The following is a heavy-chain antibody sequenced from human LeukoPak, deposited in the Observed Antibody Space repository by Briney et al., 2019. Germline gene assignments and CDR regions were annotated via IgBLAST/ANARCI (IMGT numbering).Heavy chain of an antibody. D-gene: IGHD1-26*01. Sequence: SETLSLTCTVSGGSISSDYWSWIRQPAGKGLEWIGRIYTTGSTTYNPSLKSRVTISVDTSKSQFSLKVNSVTAADTAVYYCAHLGPEVKSLIVGARYYMDVWGKGTTVTVSS. V-gene: IGHV4-4*07. CDR1: GGSISSDY. CDR2: IYTTGST. J-gene: IGHJ6*03. CDR3: AHLGPEVKSLIVGARYYMDV.